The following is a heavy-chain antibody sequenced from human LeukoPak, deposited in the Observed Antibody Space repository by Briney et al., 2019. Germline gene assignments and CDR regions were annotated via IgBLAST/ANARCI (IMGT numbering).Heavy chain of an antibody. CDR2: IIPIFGTA. J-gene: IGHJ3*02. CDR1: GGTFSSYA. V-gene: IGHV1-69*13. Sequence: VKVSCKASGGTFSSYAISWVRQAPGQGLEWMGGIIPIFGTANYAQKFQGRVTITADESTSTAYMELSSLRSEDTAVYYCARDPTRPVDYYDSSGYTSPWDAFDIWGQGTMVTVSS. CDR3: ARDPTRPVDYYDSSGYTSPWDAFDI. D-gene: IGHD3-22*01.